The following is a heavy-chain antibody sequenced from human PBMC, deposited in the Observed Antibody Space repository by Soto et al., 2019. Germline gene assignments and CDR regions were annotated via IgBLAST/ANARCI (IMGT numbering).Heavy chain of an antibody. CDR2: ISYDGSNK. J-gene: IGHJ6*02. CDR1: GFTFSSYG. V-gene: IGHV3-30*18. CDR3: AKKDGFNYYYYGMDV. Sequence: QVQLVESGGGVVQPGRSLRLSCAASGFTFSSYGMHWVRQAPGKGLEWVAVISYDGSNKYYADSVKGRFTISRDNSKYTLYLQMNSVRAEATAVYYCAKKDGFNYYYYGMDVWGQGTTVTVSS.